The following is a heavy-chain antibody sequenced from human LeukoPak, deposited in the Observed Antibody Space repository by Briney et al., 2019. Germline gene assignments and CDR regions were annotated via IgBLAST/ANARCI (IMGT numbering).Heavy chain of an antibody. V-gene: IGHV1-69*13. CDR2: IIPIFGTA. J-gene: IGHJ4*02. CDR3: ASEASLYGSGSYSY. Sequence: ASVKVSCKASGGTFSSYAISWVRQAPGQGLEWMGGIIPIFGTANYAQKFQGRVTITADESTSTAYMELSSLRSEDTAVYYCASEASLYGSGSYSYWGQGTLVTVSS. CDR1: GGTFSSYA. D-gene: IGHD3-10*01.